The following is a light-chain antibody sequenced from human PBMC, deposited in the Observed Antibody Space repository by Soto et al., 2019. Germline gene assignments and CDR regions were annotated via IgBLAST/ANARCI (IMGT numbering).Light chain of an antibody. Sequence: DIRMTQSPSTLSASVGDTVTVTWGASQSVSGWLAWYQKKPGEAPKLLIYDASALPRGVPSRFSGSGYGTKLTLTIASMKPDDFETYYCQQYETFSGTFGPGTKVDIK. CDR2: DAS. J-gene: IGKJ1*01. V-gene: IGKV1-5*01. CDR3: QQYETFSGT. CDR1: QSVSGW.